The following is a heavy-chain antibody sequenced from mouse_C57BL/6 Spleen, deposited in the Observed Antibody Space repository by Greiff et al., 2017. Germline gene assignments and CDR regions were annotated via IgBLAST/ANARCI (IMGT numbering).Heavy chain of an antibody. CDR1: GYTFTSYW. CDR2: IDPNSGGT. CDR3: ARSETAQAGFAY. Sequence: QVQLQQPGAELVKPGASVKLSCKASGYTFTSYWMHWVKQRPGRGLEWIGGIDPNSGGTKYNEKFKSKATLTVDKPSSTAYMQLSSLTSEDSAVYFCARSETAQAGFAYCGQGTLVTVSA. J-gene: IGHJ3*01. V-gene: IGHV1-72*01. D-gene: IGHD3-2*02.